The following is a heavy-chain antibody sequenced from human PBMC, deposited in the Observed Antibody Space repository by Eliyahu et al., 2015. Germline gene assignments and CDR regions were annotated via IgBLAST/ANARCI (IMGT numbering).Heavy chain of an antibody. CDR2: MHYSGST. D-gene: IGHD2/OR15-2a*01. Sequence: QVQLQESGPGLVKPSETLSLTCTVSGGSISSYFSAWIRKPPGKGLEWIGYMHYSGSTDYHPSLKSRATISVDTSKNQFSLKLSSVTAADTAVYFCASFLGQSFDYWGQGTLVTVSS. CDR1: GGSISSYF. CDR3: ASFLGQSFDY. J-gene: IGHJ4*02. V-gene: IGHV4-59*08.